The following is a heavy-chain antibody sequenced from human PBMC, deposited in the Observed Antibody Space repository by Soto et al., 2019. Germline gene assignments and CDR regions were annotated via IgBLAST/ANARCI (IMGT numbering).Heavy chain of an antibody. CDR2: IDSDDDK. CDR1: GFSLSTSGMC. V-gene: IGHV2-70*01. J-gene: IGHJ6*02. CDR3: ARIGSRYSSGWYGMDV. Sequence: PTLVNPTQTLTLTCTFSGFSLSTSGMCVSWIRQPPGKALEWLALIDSDDDKYYSTSLKTRLTISKDTSKNQVVLTMTNMDPVDTATYYCARIGSRYSSGWYGMDVWGQGTTVTVSS. D-gene: IGHD6-19*01.